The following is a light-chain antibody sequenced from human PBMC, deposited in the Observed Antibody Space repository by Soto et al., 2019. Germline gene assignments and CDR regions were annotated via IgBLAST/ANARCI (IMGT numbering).Light chain of an antibody. J-gene: IGLJ2*01. CDR1: TSNIGSNH. CDR3: SSFAGSPVV. Sequence: QSVLTQPPSVSGTPGQRVTISCSGSTSNIGSNHVNWYQQLPGTAPKLLIYSTYRRPSGVPDRFSASKSGTSASLAISGLRSEDEADYYCSSFAGSPVVFGGGTKLTVL. CDR2: STY. V-gene: IGLV1-47*02.